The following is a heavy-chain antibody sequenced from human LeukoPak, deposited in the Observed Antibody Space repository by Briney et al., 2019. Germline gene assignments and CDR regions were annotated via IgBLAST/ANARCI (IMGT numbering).Heavy chain of an antibody. D-gene: IGHD2-15*01. J-gene: IGHJ6*03. CDR2: IIPIFGTA. V-gene: IGHV1-69*05. CDR3: ARGSVVAARYYYMDV. Sequence: SVKVSCKASGGTFSSYAISWVRQAPGQGLEWMGRIIPIFGTANYAQKFQGRVAITTDESTSTAYMELSSLRSEDTAVYYCARGSVVAARYYYMDVWGKGTTVTVSS. CDR1: GGTFSSYA.